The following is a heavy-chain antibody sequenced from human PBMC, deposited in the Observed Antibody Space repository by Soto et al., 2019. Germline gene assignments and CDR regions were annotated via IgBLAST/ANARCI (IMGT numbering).Heavy chain of an antibody. CDR2: ITSAGSYI. CDR1: GFTFSNYN. D-gene: IGHD2-8*02. V-gene: IGHV3-21*01. CDR3: ARGILGGVRSDYCMDV. J-gene: IGHJ6*02. Sequence: EVQLVESGGGLVKPRGSLRLSCAASGFTFSNYNMNWVRQPPGKGLEWVSSITSAGSYIYYAESLKGRVTISRDNAKNSLFLQMNSLRADDTALYFCARGILGGVRSDYCMDVWGQGTTVTVSS.